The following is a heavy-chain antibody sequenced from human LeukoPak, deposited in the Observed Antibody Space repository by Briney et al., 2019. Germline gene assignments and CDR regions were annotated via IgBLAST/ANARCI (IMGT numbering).Heavy chain of an antibody. CDR2: IYSSGTT. V-gene: IGHV4-4*07. CDR1: GGSISSYF. CDR3: AREGGTYRSLDY. D-gene: IGHD1-26*01. Sequence: SETLSLTCTVSGGSISSYFWSWIRQPAGKGLEWIGRIYSSGTTNYNTSLKSRVTMSVDTSKNQFSLNLCSVTAADTAVYYCAREGGTYRSLDYWGQGTLVTVSS. J-gene: IGHJ4*02.